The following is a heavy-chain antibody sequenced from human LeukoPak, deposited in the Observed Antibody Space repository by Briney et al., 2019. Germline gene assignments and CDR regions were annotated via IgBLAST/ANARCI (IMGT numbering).Heavy chain of an antibody. D-gene: IGHD3-22*01. J-gene: IGHJ4*02. CDR3: TTDRYYYDSSGYYYLHY. Sequence: GGSLRLSCAASGFTFSNAWMSWVRQAPGKGLEWVGRIKSKTDGGTTDYAAPVKGRFTISRDDSKNTLYLQMNSLKTEDTAVYYCTTDRYYYDSSGYYYLHYWGQGTLVTVSS. V-gene: IGHV3-15*01. CDR2: IKSKTDGGTT. CDR1: GFTFSNAW.